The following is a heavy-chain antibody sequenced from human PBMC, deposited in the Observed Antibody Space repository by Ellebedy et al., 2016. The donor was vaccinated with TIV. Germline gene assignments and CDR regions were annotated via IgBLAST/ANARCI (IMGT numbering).Heavy chain of an antibody. CDR2: ISAYNGNT. CDR1: GYTFTSNC. CDR3: ARDWGFDP. J-gene: IGHJ5*02. V-gene: IGHV1-18*01. D-gene: IGHD3-16*01. Sequence: ASVKVSCXASGYTFTSNCINWVRQAPGQGLEWLGWISAYNGNTNYAQKFQGRVTMTTDTSTSTAYMELRSLRSDDTAVYYCARDWGFDPWGQGTLVTVSS.